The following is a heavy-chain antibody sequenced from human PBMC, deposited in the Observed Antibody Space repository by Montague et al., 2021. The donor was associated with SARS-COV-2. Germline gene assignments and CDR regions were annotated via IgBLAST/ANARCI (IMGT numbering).Heavy chain of an antibody. CDR2: INHRGST. Sequence: SETLSLTCAVYGGTFSAHSWSWVRQSPGKGLEWIGEINHRGSTTYMSSLKSRVTMSVDTSKNQFSLKLSSVTAADTAIYYCARGGLAGGNYDIWSFSYTSHLDYWGQGTLVTVSS. CDR1: GGTFSAHS. J-gene: IGHJ4*02. V-gene: IGHV4-34*01. CDR3: ARGGLAGGNYDIWSFSYTSHLDY. D-gene: IGHD3-3*01.